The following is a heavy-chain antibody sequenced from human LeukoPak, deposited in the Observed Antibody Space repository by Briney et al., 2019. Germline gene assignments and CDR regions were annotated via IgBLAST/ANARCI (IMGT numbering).Heavy chain of an antibody. CDR3: ARPDSSGYRYAFDI. CDR2: IYTSGST. V-gene: IGHV4-61*02. Sequence: PSETLSLTCTVSGGSISSGSYYWSWIRQPAGMGLEWIGRIYTSGSTNYNPSLKSRVTISVDTSKNQFSLKLSSVTAADTAVYYCARPDSSGYRYAFDIWGQGTMVTVSS. CDR1: GGSISSGSYY. D-gene: IGHD3-22*01. J-gene: IGHJ3*02.